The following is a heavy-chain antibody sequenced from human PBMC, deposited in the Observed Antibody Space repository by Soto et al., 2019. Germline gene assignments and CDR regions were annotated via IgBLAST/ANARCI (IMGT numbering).Heavy chain of an antibody. V-gene: IGHV3-30-3*01. CDR1: GFTFSSYA. D-gene: IGHD3-22*01. J-gene: IGHJ4*02. CDR3: ARGLYDSSGYYYVH. CDR2: VSYGGSNK. Sequence: GGSLRRSCAASGFTFSSYALHCVRQAPGKGLEGVAVVSYGGSNKCYAESVKGRFTISRDNSKNTMYLQMNSLRAEDTAVYYCARGLYDSSGYYYVHWGQGTMVTVSS.